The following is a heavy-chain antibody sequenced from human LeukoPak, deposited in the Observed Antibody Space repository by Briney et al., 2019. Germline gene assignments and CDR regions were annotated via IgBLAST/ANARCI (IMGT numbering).Heavy chain of an antibody. CDR1: GFTSTSSA. CDR2: FVVGSGNT. V-gene: IGHV1-58*01. D-gene: IGHD1-14*01. Sequence: SVKVSCKASGFTSTSSAVQWGRQARGQRLERIGWFVVGSGNTNYAQKFQERVTITTDMSTSTAYMELSSLRSEDTAVYYCAAGPTTALGYWGQGTLVTVSS. CDR3: AAGPTTALGY. J-gene: IGHJ4*02.